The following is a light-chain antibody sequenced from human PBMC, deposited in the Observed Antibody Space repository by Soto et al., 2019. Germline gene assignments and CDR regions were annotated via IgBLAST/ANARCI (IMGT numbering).Light chain of an antibody. V-gene: IGKV1-6*02. Sequence: AIQMTQSPSSLSASVGDRVTITCRASQGIRTDLAWYQQKPGRAPKLLIYAASTLQSGVPSRFSGSGSGTFFTLTIRGLQPEDFAAYYCLQDYSYPRTFGQGTKVEI. CDR3: LQDYSYPRT. CDR2: AAS. CDR1: QGIRTD. J-gene: IGKJ2*01.